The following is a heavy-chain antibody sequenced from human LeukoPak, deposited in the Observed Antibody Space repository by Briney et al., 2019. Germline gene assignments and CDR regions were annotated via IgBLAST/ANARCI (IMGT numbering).Heavy chain of an antibody. CDR3: ARDPVLVRGVFKD. CDR1: GGSISSYY. Sequence: SETLSLTCTVSGGSISSYYWSWTRQPPGKGLEWIGSIDYSGSTYYNPSLKSRVTISVDTSKNQFSLRLSSVTAADTAVYYCARDPVLVRGVFKDWGQGTLVTVSS. V-gene: IGHV4-59*12. D-gene: IGHD3-10*01. J-gene: IGHJ4*02. CDR2: IDYSGST.